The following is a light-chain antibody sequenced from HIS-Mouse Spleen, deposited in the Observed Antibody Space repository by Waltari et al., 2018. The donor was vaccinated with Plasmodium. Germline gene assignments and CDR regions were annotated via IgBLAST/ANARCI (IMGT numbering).Light chain of an antibody. V-gene: IGLV2-11*01. CDR3: MIWPSNASGV. CDR1: SSDVGGYNY. Sequence: QSALTQPRSVSGSPGQSVTISCTGTSSDVGGYNYVSWYQQPPGKAPKLMIYNVSKRPSGVPDRFSGSKSGNTASLTISGLQAEDEADYYCMIWPSNASGVFGGGTKLTVL. CDR2: NVS. J-gene: IGLJ3*02.